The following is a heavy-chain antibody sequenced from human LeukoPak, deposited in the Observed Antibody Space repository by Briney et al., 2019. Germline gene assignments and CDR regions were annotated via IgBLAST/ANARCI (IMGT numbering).Heavy chain of an antibody. CDR1: GFTFSSYE. CDR2: ISSSGSTI. J-gene: IGHJ4*02. CDR3: ARGAPLVVVVAATGVSGFGY. D-gene: IGHD2-15*01. Sequence: SGGSLRLSCAASGFTFSSYEMNWVRQAPGKGLEWVSYISSSGSTIYYADSVKGRFTISRDNAKNSLYLQMNSLRAEDTAVYYCARGAPLVVVVAATGVSGFGYWGQGTLVTVSS. V-gene: IGHV3-48*03.